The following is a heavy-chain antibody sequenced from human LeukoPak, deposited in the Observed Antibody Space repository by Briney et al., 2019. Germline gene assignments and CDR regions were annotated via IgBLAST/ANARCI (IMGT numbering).Heavy chain of an antibody. CDR2: MTTTGNTI. CDR1: GITFSGYS. J-gene: IGHJ3*02. V-gene: IGHV3-48*04. CDR3: ARYCSSTSCYYLDAFDI. D-gene: IGHD2-2*01. Sequence: GGSLRLSCAASGITFSGYSMIWVRQAPGKGLEWVSFMTTTGNTIYYAESVKGRFTISRDNAKNTLYLQMNSLRAEDTAVYYCARYCSSTSCYYLDAFDIWGQGTMVTVSS.